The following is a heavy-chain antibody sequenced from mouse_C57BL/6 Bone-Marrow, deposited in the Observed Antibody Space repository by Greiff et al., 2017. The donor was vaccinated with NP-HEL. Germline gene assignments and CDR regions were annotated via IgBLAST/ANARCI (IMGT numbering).Heavy chain of an antibody. J-gene: IGHJ2*01. CDR2: ILPGSGST. V-gene: IGHV1-9*01. CDR3: ARRYYYGSSGYYFDY. D-gene: IGHD1-1*01. Sequence: QVQLKQSGAELMKPGASVKLSCKATGYTFTGYWIEWVKQRPGHGLEWIGEILPGSGSTNYNEKFKGKATFTADTSANPAYMQLSSLTTEDAAIYYCARRYYYGSSGYYFDYWGQGTTLTVSS. CDR1: GYTFTGYW.